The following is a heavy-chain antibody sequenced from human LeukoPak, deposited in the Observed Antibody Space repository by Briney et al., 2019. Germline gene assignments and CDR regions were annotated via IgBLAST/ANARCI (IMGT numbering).Heavy chain of an antibody. D-gene: IGHD2-15*01. J-gene: IGHJ4*02. V-gene: IGHV3-21*04. CDR1: EFTFSSYS. CDR2: ISIGSSYI. CDR3: AKAPVTSCRGAFCYPFDY. Sequence: KPGGSLRLSCAASEFTFSSYSMNWVRQAPGKGLEWVSSISIGSSYIYYADSVKGRFTISRDNAKNSLYLQMNSLRAEDAAVYYCAKAPVTSCRGAFCYPFDYWGQGTLVTVSS.